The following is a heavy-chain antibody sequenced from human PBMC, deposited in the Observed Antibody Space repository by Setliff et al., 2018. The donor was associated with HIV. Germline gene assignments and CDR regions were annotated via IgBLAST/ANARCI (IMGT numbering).Heavy chain of an antibody. V-gene: IGHV4-30-4*08. CDR3: GRARSSWYNTSPYYFDS. J-gene: IGHJ4*02. D-gene: IGHD1-20*01. Sequence: SETLSLTCTVSGVSVRSGDHWSWVRQAPGKGLELIGYFSYTDEPYINYLEYFNPSLKNRLAITLDKPRNQFPLKLTSVTAADTAVYYCGRARSSWYNTSPYYFDSWGQGTLVTVSS. CDR2: FSYTDEP. CDR1: GVSVRSGDH.